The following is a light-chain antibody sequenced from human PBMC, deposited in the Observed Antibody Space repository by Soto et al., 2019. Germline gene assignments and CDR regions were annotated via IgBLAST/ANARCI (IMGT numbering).Light chain of an antibody. CDR3: AAWDDRLNGPV. V-gene: IGLV1-44*01. CDR1: SSNIGGNT. CDR2: GNN. Sequence: QSVLTQPPSASGTPGQRVTISCSGSSSNIGGNTVNWYQQLPGTAPKLLIYGNNQRPSGVPDRFSGYKSATSASLAISGLQSEDEADYYCAAWDDRLNGPVFGPGTKVTVL. J-gene: IGLJ1*01.